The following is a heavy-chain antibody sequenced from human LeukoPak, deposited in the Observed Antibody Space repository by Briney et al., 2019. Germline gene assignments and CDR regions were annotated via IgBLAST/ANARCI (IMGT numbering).Heavy chain of an antibody. V-gene: IGHV1-69*04. CDR3: ARDQSVPTIFGVVTGVSYYGMDV. CDR2: IIPILGIA. J-gene: IGHJ6*02. D-gene: IGHD3-3*01. Sequence: VASVKVSCKASGGTFSSYAISWVRQAPGQGLEWMGRIIPILGIANYAQKLQGRVTMTTDTSTSTAYMELRSLRSDDTAVYYCARDQSVPTIFGVVTGVSYYGMDVWGQGTTVTVSS. CDR1: GGTFSSYA.